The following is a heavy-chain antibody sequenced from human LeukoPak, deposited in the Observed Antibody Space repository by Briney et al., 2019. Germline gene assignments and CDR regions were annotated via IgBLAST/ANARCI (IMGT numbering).Heavy chain of an antibody. CDR2: IHTTGNT. V-gene: IGHV4-4*07. CDR3: ARGHRRGDYSDRYNFYDY. Sequence: SETLSLTCAVSGASITPYYWTWIRQPAGKTLEWIGRIHTTGNTNHNSSLKSRVTMSLDTSNNQFPLKLASVTDADTAVYYCARGHRRGDYSDRYNFYDYWGQGILVTVSS. D-gene: IGHD4-17*01. J-gene: IGHJ4*02. CDR1: GASITPYY.